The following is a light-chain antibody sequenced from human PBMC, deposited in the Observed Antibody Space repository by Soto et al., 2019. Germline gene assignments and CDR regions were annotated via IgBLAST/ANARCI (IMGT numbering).Light chain of an antibody. Sequence: QSVLTQPPSVSGAPGQRGTISCTGSSSNIGAGYDVHWYQPLPGTAPKVLIYGNSNRPSGVPDRFSGSKSGTSASLAITGLQAEDEADYYCQSYDSSLSAYVFGNGTKVTVL. CDR1: SSNIGAGYD. J-gene: IGLJ1*01. V-gene: IGLV1-40*01. CDR3: QSYDSSLSAYV. CDR2: GNS.